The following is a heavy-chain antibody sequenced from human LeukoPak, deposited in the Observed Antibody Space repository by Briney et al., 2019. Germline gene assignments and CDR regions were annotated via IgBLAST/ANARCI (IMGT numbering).Heavy chain of an antibody. D-gene: IGHD2-8*01. J-gene: IGHJ1*01. CDR2: TSRSGGST. V-gene: IGHV3-23*01. CDR3: AKDEGENGEYWSNFHH. Sequence: PGGSLRVSCAASGFTFSNYAMSWVRQAPGKGLEWVSATSRSGGSTYYADSVKGRFTISRDNSKSALFLQINSLRVEDTAVYYCAKDEGENGEYWSNFHHGGQGTLVTVSS. CDR1: GFTFSNYA.